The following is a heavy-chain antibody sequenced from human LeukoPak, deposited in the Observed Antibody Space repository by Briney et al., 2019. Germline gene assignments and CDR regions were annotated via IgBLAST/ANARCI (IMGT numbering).Heavy chain of an antibody. D-gene: IGHD3-10*01. V-gene: IGHV1-2*02. CDR3: ARVLQRSVRGVIFDYYYGMDV. CDR2: INPNSGGT. CDR1: GYTFTGYY. Sequence: ASVKVSCKASGYTFTGYYMHWVRQAPGQGLEWMGWINPNSGGTNYAQKFQGRVTMTRDTSISTAYMELSRLRSDDTAVYYCARVLQRSVRGVIFDYYYGMDVWGQGTTVTVSS. J-gene: IGHJ6*02.